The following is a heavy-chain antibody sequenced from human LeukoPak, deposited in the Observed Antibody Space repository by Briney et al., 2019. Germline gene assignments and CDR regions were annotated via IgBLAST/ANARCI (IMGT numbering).Heavy chain of an antibody. CDR3: AKAVGYTNGPE. D-gene: IGHD5-18*01. J-gene: IGHJ4*02. CDR2: INAGNGNT. V-gene: IGHV1-3*01. Sequence: ASVKVSCKASGYTFTSYAMHWVRQAPGQRLEWMGWINAGNGNTKYSQKFQGRVTITRDTSASTAYMELSSLRSEDTAMYYCAKAVGYTNGPEWGQGTLVTVSS. CDR1: GYTFTSYA.